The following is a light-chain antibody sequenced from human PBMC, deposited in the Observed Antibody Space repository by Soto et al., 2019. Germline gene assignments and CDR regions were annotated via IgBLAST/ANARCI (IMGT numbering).Light chain of an antibody. CDR1: SSDVGAYTY. J-gene: IGLJ1*01. CDR2: DVS. Sequence: QSALTQPASVSGSPGQSITISRSGTSSDVGAYTYVSWYQVHPGEPPKLVIYDVSKRPSGVSNRFSGSKSGNTASLTISGLQAEDEGDYYCSSYRSTSTLGVFGTGTKLTVL. CDR3: SSYRSTSTLGV. V-gene: IGLV2-14*03.